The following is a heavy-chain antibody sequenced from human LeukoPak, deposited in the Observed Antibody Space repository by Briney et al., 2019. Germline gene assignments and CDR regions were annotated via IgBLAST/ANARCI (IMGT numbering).Heavy chain of an antibody. CDR3: AAAHKRGGATTS. D-gene: IGHD1-26*01. CDR2: IVVGSGNT. Sequence: ASVKVSCKASGFTFTSSAVQWVRQARGQRLEWIGWIVVGSGNTNYAQKFQERVTITRDMSTSTAYMELSSLRSGDTAVYYCAAAHKRGGATTSWGQGTLVTVSS. J-gene: IGHJ5*02. CDR1: GFTFTSSA. V-gene: IGHV1-58*01.